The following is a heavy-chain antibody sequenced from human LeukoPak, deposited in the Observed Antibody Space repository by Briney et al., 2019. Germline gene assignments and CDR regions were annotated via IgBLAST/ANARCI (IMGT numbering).Heavy chain of an antibody. CDR1: GFTFSNYW. D-gene: IGHD3-10*01. V-gene: IGHV3-74*01. Sequence: GGSLRLSCAASGFTFSNYWMHWVRQTPGKGLVWVSRINNNGGVTTYADSVKGRFTISRDNARNTLSLQMHSLRAEDTAVYFCSRGGYNHAFDIWGQGTMVTVSS. J-gene: IGHJ3*02. CDR3: SRGGYNHAFDI. CDR2: INNNGGVT.